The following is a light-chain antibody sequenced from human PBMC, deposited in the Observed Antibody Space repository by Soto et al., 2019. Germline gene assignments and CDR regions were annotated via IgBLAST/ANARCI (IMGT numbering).Light chain of an antibody. V-gene: IGLV1-44*01. CDR3: AAWDDSLNVVV. J-gene: IGLJ2*01. CDR2: SNN. CDR1: SSTMGSNT. Sequence: QPVLTQPPSASGTPGQRVTISCSGTSSTMGSNTVNWYQQLPGTAPKLLIYSNNQRPSGVPDRFSGSKSGTSASLAISGLQSVDEADYYCAAWDDSLNVVVFGGGTKLTVL.